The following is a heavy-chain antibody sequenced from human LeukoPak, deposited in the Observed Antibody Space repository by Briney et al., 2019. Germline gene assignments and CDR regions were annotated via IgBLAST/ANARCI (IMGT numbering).Heavy chain of an antibody. V-gene: IGHV3-11*04. CDR3: ARVSGGSYYYYMYV. Sequence: GSLLLSCAASGFPFSDYYMSWIRQPPGKGLEWVSYISSSGSTIYHADSVKGRFTISRDNAKNSLYLQMNSLRAEDTAVYYCARVSGGSYYYYMYVWGKGTTVSVPS. CDR1: GFPFSDYY. J-gene: IGHJ6*03. D-gene: IGHD2-15*01. CDR2: ISSSGSTI.